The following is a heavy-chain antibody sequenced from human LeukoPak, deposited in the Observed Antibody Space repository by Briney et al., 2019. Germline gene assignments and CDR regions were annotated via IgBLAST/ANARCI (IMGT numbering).Heavy chain of an antibody. Sequence: TGGSLRLSCAASGFTFSSYSTNWVRQAPGKGLEWVSYISRSAIYYADSVKGRFTISRDNAKNSLYLQMNSLRAEDTAVYYCAKVGVPRPSNPFSNYESAIWYFDLWGRGTLVTVSS. V-gene: IGHV3-48*01. CDR2: ISRSAI. D-gene: IGHD1-7*01. CDR1: GFTFSSYS. J-gene: IGHJ2*01. CDR3: AKVGVPRPSNPFSNYESAIWYFDL.